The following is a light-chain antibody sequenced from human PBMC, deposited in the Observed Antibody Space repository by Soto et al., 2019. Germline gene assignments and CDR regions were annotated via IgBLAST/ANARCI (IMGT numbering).Light chain of an antibody. CDR1: SSDVGGYNY. CDR2: DVN. CDR3: CSFAGSYTYV. V-gene: IGLV2-11*01. J-gene: IGLJ1*01. Sequence: QSALTQPRSVSGSPGQSVTISCTGTSSDVGGYNYVSWYQQHPGKAPKLMIYDVNKRTSGVPTRFSGSKSGNTASLAISGLQADDEADYYCCSFAGSYTYVFGTGTKLTVL.